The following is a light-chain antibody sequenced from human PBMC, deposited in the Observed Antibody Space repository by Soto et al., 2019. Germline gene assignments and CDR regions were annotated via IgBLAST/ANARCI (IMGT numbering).Light chain of an antibody. Sequence: QSAPTQPASVSGSPGQSITISCTGSSSDVGGYNYVSWYQQHHPGKAPKLMIYDVSNRPSGVSNRFSGSKSGNTASLTISGLQAEDEADYYCSSYTTSSTVVFGGGTKLTVL. CDR2: DVS. V-gene: IGLV2-14*03. J-gene: IGLJ2*01. CDR3: SSYTTSSTVV. CDR1: SSDVGGYNY.